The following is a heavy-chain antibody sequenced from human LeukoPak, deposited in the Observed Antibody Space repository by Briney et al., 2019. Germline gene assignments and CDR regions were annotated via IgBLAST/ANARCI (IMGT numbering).Heavy chain of an antibody. D-gene: IGHD3-22*01. CDR2: IIPILGIA. Sequence: SVKVSCKASGGTFSSYAISWVRQAPGQGLEWMGRIIPILGIANYAQKFQGRVTITADKSTSTAYMELSSLRSEDTAVYYCARDDGGYYYDSSGYYYPFDYWGQGTLVTVSS. V-gene: IGHV1-69*04. J-gene: IGHJ4*02. CDR3: ARDDGGYYYDSSGYYYPFDY. CDR1: GGTFSSYA.